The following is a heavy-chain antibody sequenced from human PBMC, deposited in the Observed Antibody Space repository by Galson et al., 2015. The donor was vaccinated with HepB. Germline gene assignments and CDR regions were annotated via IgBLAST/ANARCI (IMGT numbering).Heavy chain of an antibody. V-gene: IGHV3-21*01. CDR3: ARDHYDSSGYHSGIDY. J-gene: IGHJ4*02. CDR1: GFTFSSYN. Sequence: SLRLSCAASGFTFSSYNMNWVRQAPGKGLEWVSSISRTSSYIYYADSMKGRFTISRDNAKNSLYLQVNSLRAEDTAVYYCARDHYDSSGYHSGIDYWGQGTLVTVSS. CDR2: ISRTSSYI. D-gene: IGHD3-22*01.